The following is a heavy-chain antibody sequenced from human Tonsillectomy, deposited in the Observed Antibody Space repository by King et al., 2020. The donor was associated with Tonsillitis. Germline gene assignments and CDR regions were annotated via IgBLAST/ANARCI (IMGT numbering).Heavy chain of an antibody. D-gene: IGHD2-21*02. CDR1: GFTFSSYA. J-gene: IGHJ6*03. CDR2: LSYDGSNN. CDR3: ARDSTDYSYYYYMDV. V-gene: IGHV3-30*17. Sequence: VQLVESGGGVVQPGRSLRLSCAASGFTFSSYAMHWGGQAPGKGLEWLAGLSYDGSNNYYSASVKGRFTTSRDNSKNRRYLKMNSLRAEDTAVYYCARDSTDYSYYYYMDVWGKGTTVTVSS.